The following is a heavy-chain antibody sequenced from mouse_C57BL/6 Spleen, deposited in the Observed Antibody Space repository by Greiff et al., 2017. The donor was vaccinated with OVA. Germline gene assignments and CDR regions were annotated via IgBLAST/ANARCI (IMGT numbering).Heavy chain of an antibody. D-gene: IGHD2-5*01. CDR3: ARHGNSNYLYAMDY. V-gene: IGHV2-6-1*01. CDR2: IWSDGST. Sequence: QVQLQQSGPGLVAPSQSLSITCTVSGFSLTSYGVHWVRQPPGKGLEWLVVIWSDGSTTYNSALKSRLSIRKDNSKSQVFLKMNSLQTDDTAMYYCARHGNSNYLYAMDYGGQGTSVTVSS. CDR1: GFSLTSYG. J-gene: IGHJ4*01.